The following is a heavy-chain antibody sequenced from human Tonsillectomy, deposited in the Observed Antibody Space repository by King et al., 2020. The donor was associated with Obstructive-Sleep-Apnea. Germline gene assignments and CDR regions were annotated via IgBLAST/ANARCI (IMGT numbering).Heavy chain of an antibody. D-gene: IGHD3-3*02. V-gene: IGHV3-21*01. CDR1: GFTFSSYS. CDR2: ISSSSSYI. J-gene: IGHJ3*02. Sequence: VQLVESGGGLVKPGGSLRLSCAASGFTFSSYSMDWVRQAPGKGLEWVSSISSSSSYIYYADSVKGRFTIPRDNAKNSLYLQMNSLRAEDTAVYYCARDRIYPNPDAFDIWGQGTMVTVSS. CDR3: ARDRIYPNPDAFDI.